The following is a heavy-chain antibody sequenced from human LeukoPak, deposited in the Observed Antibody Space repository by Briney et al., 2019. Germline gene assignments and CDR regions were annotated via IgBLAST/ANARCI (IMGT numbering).Heavy chain of an antibody. Sequence: GGSLRLSCAASGFTFSSYWMSRVRQAPGKGLEWVANIKQDGSEKYYVDSVKGRFTISRDNSKNTLYLQMNSLRAEDTAVYYCARGSSYCSSTSCYGDYFDYWGQGTLVTVSS. CDR2: IKQDGSEK. J-gene: IGHJ4*02. CDR1: GFTFSSYW. D-gene: IGHD2-2*01. V-gene: IGHV3-7*01. CDR3: ARGSSYCSSTSCYGDYFDY.